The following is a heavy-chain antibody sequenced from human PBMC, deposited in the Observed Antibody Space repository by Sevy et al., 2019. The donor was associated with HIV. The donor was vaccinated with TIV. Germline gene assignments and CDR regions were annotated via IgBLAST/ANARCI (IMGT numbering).Heavy chain of an antibody. Sequence: ASVKVSCKASGYTFTSYYMHWVRQAPGQGLEWMGIINPSGGSTSYAQKFQGRVTMTRDTSTSTVYMELSSLRSEDTAVYYCTRDKAMYSSSWLVGGAWLDPWGQGTLVTVSS. D-gene: IGHD6-13*01. CDR2: INPSGGST. V-gene: IGHV1-46*01. CDR3: TRDKAMYSSSWLVGGAWLDP. J-gene: IGHJ5*02. CDR1: GYTFTSYY.